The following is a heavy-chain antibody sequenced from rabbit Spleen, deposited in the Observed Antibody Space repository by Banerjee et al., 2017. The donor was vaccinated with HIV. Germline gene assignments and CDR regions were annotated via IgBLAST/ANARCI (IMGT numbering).Heavy chain of an antibody. CDR3: ARDTSSSFSSYGMDL. Sequence: QEQLVESGGGLVQPEGSLTLTCKASGFSFSSGYYMCWVRQAPGKGLEWITCIYPGSSGNTYSATWATGRFTISKTSSTTVTLQMTSLTAADTATYFCARDTSSSFSSYGMDLWGPGTLVTVS. CDR2: IYPGSSGNT. V-gene: IGHV1S45*01. D-gene: IGHD1-1*01. CDR1: GFSFSSGYY. J-gene: IGHJ6*01.